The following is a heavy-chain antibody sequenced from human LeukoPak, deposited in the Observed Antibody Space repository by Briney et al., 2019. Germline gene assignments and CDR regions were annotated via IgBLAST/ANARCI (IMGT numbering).Heavy chain of an antibody. V-gene: IGHV4-39*07. CDR3: ATDRGYYETIGYTYNWFDP. CDR2: IHHNWNT. CDR1: GDSISTSSYY. D-gene: IGHD3-22*01. J-gene: IGHJ5*02. Sequence: SETLSLTCLVSGDSISTSSYYWGWIRQPPGKGLEWIASIHHNWNTYYNPSLQSRVIVSLDKSKHQFSLILRSVAAADTAVYYCATDRGYYETIGYTYNWFDPGGQGTLVTVS.